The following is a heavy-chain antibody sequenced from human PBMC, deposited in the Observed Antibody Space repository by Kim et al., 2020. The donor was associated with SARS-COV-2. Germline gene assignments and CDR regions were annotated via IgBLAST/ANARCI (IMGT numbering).Heavy chain of an antibody. CDR3: ARSRSRVFLPDY. V-gene: IGHV4-61*02. CDR2: IYTSGST. Sequence: SETLSLTCTVSGGSISSGSYYWSWIRQPAGKGLEWIGRIYTSGSTNYNPSLKSRVTISVDTSKNQFSLKLSSVTAADTAVYYCARSRSRVFLPDYWGQGTLVTVSS. J-gene: IGHJ4*02. CDR1: GGSISSGSYY. D-gene: IGHD6-13*01.